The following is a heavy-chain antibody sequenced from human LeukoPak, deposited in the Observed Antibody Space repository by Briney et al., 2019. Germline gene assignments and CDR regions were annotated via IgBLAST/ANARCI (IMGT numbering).Heavy chain of an antibody. CDR2: ISGSGTTT. V-gene: IGHV3-11*04. D-gene: IGHD3-22*01. J-gene: IGHJ4*02. CDR1: GLTFSDYY. Sequence: KPGGSLRLSCAASGLTFSDYYMTWIRQAPGKGLEWVLSISGSGTTTYSADSVRGRFTVSRDNAKNSVFLYMNSLRAEDTAVYYCAIQITMIVVVPYFDYWGQGTLVTVSS. CDR3: AIQITMIVVVPYFDY.